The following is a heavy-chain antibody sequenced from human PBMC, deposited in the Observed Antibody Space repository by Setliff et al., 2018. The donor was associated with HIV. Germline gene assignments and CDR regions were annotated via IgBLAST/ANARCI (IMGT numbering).Heavy chain of an antibody. CDR1: GGSISSGSYY. CDR2: IYTKGST. D-gene: IGHD2-2*01. CDR3: ARGNQLLLFDY. Sequence: SETLSLTCTVSGGSISSGSYYWNWIRQPAGKGLEWIGHIYTKGSTNYNPSLKSRVAISIDTSKNHFSLTLNSLTAADTAVYYCARGNQLLLFDYWGQGTLVTVSS. V-gene: IGHV4-61*09. J-gene: IGHJ4*02.